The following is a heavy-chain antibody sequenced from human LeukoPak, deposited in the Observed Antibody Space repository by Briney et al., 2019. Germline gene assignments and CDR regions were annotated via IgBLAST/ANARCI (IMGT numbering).Heavy chain of an antibody. Sequence: LRLSCAASGFTFSSYEMNWVRQAPGKGLEWIASINYSGSTSYNPSLKSRVTISVDTSKNHFSLKLNSVTAADTAVYYCARVDTAMVDYYFDYWGQGTLVTVSS. V-gene: IGHV4-39*02. D-gene: IGHD5-18*01. CDR1: GFTFSSYE. CDR2: INYSGST. J-gene: IGHJ4*02. CDR3: ARVDTAMVDYYFDY.